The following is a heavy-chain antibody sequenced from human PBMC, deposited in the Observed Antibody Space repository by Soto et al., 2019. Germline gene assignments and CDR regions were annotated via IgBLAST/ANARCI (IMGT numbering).Heavy chain of an antibody. CDR2: INHSGST. Sequence: TLSLTCAVYGGSFSDYYWSWIRQPPGKGLEWIGEINHSGSTNYNPSLKSRVTISVDTSKNQFSLKLTSVTAADTAVYYCARERHDVLTGCRIPDAWGQGTLVTVSS. J-gene: IGHJ5*02. CDR1: GGSFSDYY. CDR3: ARERHDVLTGCRIPDA. V-gene: IGHV4-34*01. D-gene: IGHD3-9*01.